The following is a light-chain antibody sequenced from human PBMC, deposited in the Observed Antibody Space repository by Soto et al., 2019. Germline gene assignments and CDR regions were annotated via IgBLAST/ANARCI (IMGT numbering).Light chain of an antibody. CDR3: SSYAGSGNFR. J-gene: IGLJ3*02. V-gene: IGLV2-8*01. CDR2: DVS. Sequence: QSVLTQPPSASGSPGQSVTISCTGTSSDVGGYNYVSWYQQHPGKAPKLMIYDVSKRPSGVPDRFSGSKSGNTASLTVSGLQAEDEADYYCSSYAGSGNFRFGGGTKVTVL. CDR1: SSDVGGYNY.